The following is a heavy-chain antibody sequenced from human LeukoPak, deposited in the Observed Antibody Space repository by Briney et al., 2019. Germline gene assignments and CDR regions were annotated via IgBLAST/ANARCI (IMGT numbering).Heavy chain of an antibody. V-gene: IGHV4-61*05. Sequence: SETLSLTCTVSGGSISSSCYFWGRIRQPPGTGLEWIGSIYYSGSTNYNPSLKSRVTMSVDTSKNQFSLKLSAVTAADTAVYYCARATGTYSSSWYYWGQGTLVTVSS. D-gene: IGHD6-13*01. CDR1: GGSISSSCYF. J-gene: IGHJ4*02. CDR2: IYYSGST. CDR3: ARATGTYSSSWYY.